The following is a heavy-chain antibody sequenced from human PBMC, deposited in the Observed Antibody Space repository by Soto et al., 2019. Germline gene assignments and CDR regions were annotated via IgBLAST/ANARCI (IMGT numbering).Heavy chain of an antibody. CDR2: VSYDGSNK. J-gene: IGHJ6*02. CDR1: GFTFSTYA. D-gene: IGHD3-3*01. V-gene: IGHV3-30-3*01. Sequence: QVQLVESGGGVVQPGRSLRLSCAASGFTFSTYAMHWVRQAPGKGLEWVAVVSYDGSNKYYADSVKGRFTISRDNSKNTLYLQMDSLRAEDTAVYSCARNVPIYDFWSGYNVEDYYYGMDVWGQGTTVTVSS. CDR3: ARNVPIYDFWSGYNVEDYYYGMDV.